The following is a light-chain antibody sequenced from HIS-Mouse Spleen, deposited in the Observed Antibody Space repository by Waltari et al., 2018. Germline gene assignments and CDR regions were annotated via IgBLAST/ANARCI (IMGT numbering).Light chain of an antibody. V-gene: IGLV2-23*01. J-gene: IGLJ3*02. CDR3: CSYAGSSTWV. Sequence: QSALTQPASVSGSPGKSITISCTGTSSDVGRYHLVSWYQQHPGQAPKLMIYEGSKRPSGVSNRFSGSKSGNTASLTISGLQAEDEADYYCCSYAGSSTWVFGGGTKLTVL. CDR1: SSDVGRYHL. CDR2: EGS.